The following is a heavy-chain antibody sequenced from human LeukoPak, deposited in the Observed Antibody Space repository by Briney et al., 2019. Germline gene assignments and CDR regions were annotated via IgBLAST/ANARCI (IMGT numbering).Heavy chain of an antibody. V-gene: IGHV3-74*01. Sequence: GGSLRLSCAASGFTFSSYWMHWVRQAPGKGLVWVSRINSDGSSTSYADSVKGRFTISRDNAKNTLYLQMNSLRAEDTAVYYCAWGGITMIVVVILRGQGTLVTVSS. CDR3: AWGGITMIVVVIL. J-gene: IGHJ4*02. CDR1: GFTFSSYW. CDR2: INSDGSST. D-gene: IGHD3-22*01.